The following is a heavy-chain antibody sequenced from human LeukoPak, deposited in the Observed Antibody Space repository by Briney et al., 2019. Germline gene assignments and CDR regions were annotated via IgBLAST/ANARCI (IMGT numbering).Heavy chain of an antibody. CDR3: AKDISSTSFYYMDV. CDR1: GLTVSSNF. V-gene: IGHV3-9*03. Sequence: PGGSLRLSCAASGLTVSSNFMSWVRQAPGKGLEWVSGISWNSGSIGYADSVKGRFTISRDNAKNSLYLQMNSLRAEDMALYYCAKDISSTSFYYMDVWGKGTTVTVSS. D-gene: IGHD2-2*01. J-gene: IGHJ6*03. CDR2: ISWNSGSI.